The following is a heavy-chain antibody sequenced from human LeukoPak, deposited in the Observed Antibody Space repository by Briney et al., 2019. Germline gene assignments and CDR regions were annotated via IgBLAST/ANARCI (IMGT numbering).Heavy chain of an antibody. CDR1: GVTFSTYT. J-gene: IGHJ4*02. D-gene: IGHD7-27*01. Sequence: GGSLRLSCAASGVTFSTYTMYWVRQPPGKGLEWVSIIGGSGGDIHYADSVKGRFTISRDNSKNTLYLQMNSLRVEDTAIYYCAIDPNWGIHYWGQGVLVTVSS. CDR2: IGGSGGDI. CDR3: AIDPNWGIHY. V-gene: IGHV3-23*01.